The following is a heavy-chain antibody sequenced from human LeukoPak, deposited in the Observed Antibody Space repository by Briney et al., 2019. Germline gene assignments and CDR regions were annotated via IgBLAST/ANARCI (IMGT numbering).Heavy chain of an antibody. Sequence: SETLSLTCTVSGGSISSSSNYWGWIRQPPGKGLEWIGSIYYSGSTYYNPSPKSRVTISVDTSKNQFSLKLSSVTAADTAVYYCARLGAPGGTRSGYYYYGMDVWGQGTTVTVSS. V-gene: IGHV4-39*01. J-gene: IGHJ6*02. CDR2: IYYSGST. D-gene: IGHD6-13*01. CDR3: ARLGAPGGTRSGYYYYGMDV. CDR1: GGSISSSSNY.